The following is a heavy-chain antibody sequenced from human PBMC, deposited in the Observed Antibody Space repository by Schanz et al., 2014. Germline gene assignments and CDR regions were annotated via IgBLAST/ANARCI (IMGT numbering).Heavy chain of an antibody. CDR3: ARNRVSGGQNWYFDL. D-gene: IGHD1-26*01. Sequence: QVHLLESGGGLVEPGGSLRLSCAASGFSFSDYYMSWIRQAPGKGLEWISFINTGSNYINYADSVKGRFTISRDNTKHSLFLQLNSLRADDTAVYYCARNRVSGGQNWYFDLWGRGTLVTVSS. CDR1: GFSFSDYY. J-gene: IGHJ2*01. CDR2: INTGSNYI. V-gene: IGHV3-11*03.